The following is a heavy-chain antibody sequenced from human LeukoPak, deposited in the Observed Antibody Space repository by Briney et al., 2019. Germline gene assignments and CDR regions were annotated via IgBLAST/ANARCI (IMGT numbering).Heavy chain of an antibody. Sequence: GASVKVSCKAPGYTFTEYYMHWVRQAPGQGLEWMGWINPNSRGTDSAQKFQGRFSMTRDTSISTAYMELSRLRSDDTAVYYCARRAREYSHDAFDIWGQGTMVTVSS. J-gene: IGHJ3*02. V-gene: IGHV1-2*02. D-gene: IGHD5-18*01. CDR2: INPNSRGT. CDR1: GYTFTEYY. CDR3: ARRAREYSHDAFDI.